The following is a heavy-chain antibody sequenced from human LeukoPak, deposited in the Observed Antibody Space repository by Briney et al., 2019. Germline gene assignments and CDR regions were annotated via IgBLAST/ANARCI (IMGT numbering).Heavy chain of an antibody. D-gene: IGHD3-22*01. V-gene: IGHV4-39*07. CDR2: IHYSGST. CDR1: GGSISSSSYY. Sequence: SETLSLTCTVSGGSISSSSYYWGWIRQPPGTGLEWIGSIHYSGSTNYNPSLKSRVTISVDTSKNQFSLKLSSVTAADTAVYYCARGRITYYYDSSGYVYDYWGQGTLVTVSS. J-gene: IGHJ4*02. CDR3: ARGRITYYYDSSGYVYDY.